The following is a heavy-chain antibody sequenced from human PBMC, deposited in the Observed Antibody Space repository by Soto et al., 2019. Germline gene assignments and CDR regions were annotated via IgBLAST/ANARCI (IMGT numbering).Heavy chain of an antibody. J-gene: IGHJ4*02. D-gene: IGHD3-22*01. CDR2: ISSSGSTI. CDR1: GFTFSDYY. Sequence: GGSLRLSCAASGFTFSDYYMSWTRQAPGKGLEWVSYISSSGSTIYYADSVKGRFTISRDNSKNTLYLQMSSLRAEDTAVYYCAKVFYYYDSSGYYYFDYWGQGTLVTVSS. CDR3: AKVFYYYDSSGYYYFDY. V-gene: IGHV3-11*01.